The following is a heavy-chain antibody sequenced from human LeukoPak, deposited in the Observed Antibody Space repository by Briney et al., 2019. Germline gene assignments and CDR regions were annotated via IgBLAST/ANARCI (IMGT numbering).Heavy chain of an antibody. J-gene: IGHJ4*02. V-gene: IGHV3-11*01. CDR3: AAINIAQLPIRVY. CDR1: GFTFSDYY. D-gene: IGHD5-24*01. Sequence: GGSLRLSCAASGFTFSDYYMSWIRQAPGKGLEWVSYISSSGSTMYYADSVKGRFTISRDNAKNSLYLQMNSLRAEDTAVYYCAAINIAQLPIRVYWGQGTLVTVSS. CDR2: ISSSGSTM.